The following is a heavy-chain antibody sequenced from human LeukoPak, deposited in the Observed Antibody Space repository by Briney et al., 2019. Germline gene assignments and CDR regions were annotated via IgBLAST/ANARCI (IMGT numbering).Heavy chain of an antibody. Sequence: PGGSLRLSCAASGFTFSSYDMHWPRQAPGKGLEWVAVIWYGGSNKYYGDCVKGRYTISRDNSKSTLYLQMNSLRADDTAVYYCARDRTAAPPGAYYYYGMDVWGQGTTVTVSS. D-gene: IGHD6-13*01. CDR1: GFTFSSYD. CDR2: IWYGGSNK. V-gene: IGHV3-33*01. CDR3: ARDRTAAPPGAYYYYGMDV. J-gene: IGHJ6*02.